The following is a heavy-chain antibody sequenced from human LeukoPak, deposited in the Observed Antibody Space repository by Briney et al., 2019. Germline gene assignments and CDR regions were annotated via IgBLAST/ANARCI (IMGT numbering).Heavy chain of an antibody. CDR3: AKGPQRTSYNIDY. D-gene: IGHD1-1*01. Sequence: GGSLRLSCAASGFTFSNYAMNWARQAPGKGLEWVSAISGSGGSKYYADSVKGRFTISRDNSKNTLYLQMNSLRAEDTAVYYCAKGPQRTSYNIDYWGQGTLVTVSS. V-gene: IGHV3-23*01. J-gene: IGHJ4*02. CDR2: ISGSGGSK. CDR1: GFTFSNYA.